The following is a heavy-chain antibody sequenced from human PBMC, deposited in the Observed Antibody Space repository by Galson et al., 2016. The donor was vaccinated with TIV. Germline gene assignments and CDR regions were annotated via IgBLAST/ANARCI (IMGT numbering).Heavy chain of an antibody. CDR1: GDSVSSTSAA. D-gene: IGHD3-3*01. Sequence: CAISGDSVSSTSAAWNWIRQSPSRGLEWLGRTYYRSTWYNDYAAFLKRRITTNPDTSKNQFSLQLTSVTPEDAAVYYCARGAPSVFGVIMTLDYWGQGTLVTVSS. V-gene: IGHV6-1*01. J-gene: IGHJ4*02. CDR2: TYYRSTWYN. CDR3: ARGAPSVFGVIMTLDY.